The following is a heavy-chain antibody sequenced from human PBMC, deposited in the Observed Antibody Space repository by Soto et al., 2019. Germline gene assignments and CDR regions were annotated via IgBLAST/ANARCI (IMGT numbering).Heavy chain of an antibody. CDR3: AREGIGYKF. V-gene: IGHV1-69*13. CDR1: GGTFSSFG. CDR2: IIPVFGRP. Sequence: ASVKVSCKASGGTFSSFGICWVRQAPGQGLEWMGGIIPVFGRPNYAQRFRGRLTITADESTNTCYMELIDLESEDTAVYYCAREGIGYKFWGQGTQVTVSS. J-gene: IGHJ1*01. D-gene: IGHD5-12*01.